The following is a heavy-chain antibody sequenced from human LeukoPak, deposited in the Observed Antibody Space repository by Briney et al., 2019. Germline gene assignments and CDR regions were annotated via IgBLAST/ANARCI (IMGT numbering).Heavy chain of an antibody. CDR3: ARDLTIFGVVITLDNYYYGMDV. J-gene: IGHJ6*02. CDR2: INPSGGST. D-gene: IGHD3-3*01. Sequence: GASVNVSCKASGYTFTNYYMHWVRQAPGQGLEWMGIINPSGGSTSYAQKFQGRVTMTRDTSTSTVYMELSSLRSEDTAVYYCARDLTIFGVVITLDNYYYGMDVWGQGTTVTVSS. CDR1: GYTFTNYY. V-gene: IGHV1-46*01.